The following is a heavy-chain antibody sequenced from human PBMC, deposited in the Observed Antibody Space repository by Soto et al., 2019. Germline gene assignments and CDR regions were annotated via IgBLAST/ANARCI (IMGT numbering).Heavy chain of an antibody. J-gene: IGHJ6*03. CDR2: ILSSGGSF. V-gene: IGHV3-21*01. Sequence: EVQLVESGGGLVKPGGSLRLSCAASGVTFSSFSFNWVRQAPGKGLEWVSFILSSGGSFYYAEPVQSRFTITKDNAKNSLYLQMTSFKDQDTAVYYCVRDSGEQLVRRGFYYYSVDLWCKGTTFTFSS. CDR1: GVTFSSFS. CDR3: VRDSGEQLVRRGFYYYSVDL. D-gene: IGHD6-13*01.